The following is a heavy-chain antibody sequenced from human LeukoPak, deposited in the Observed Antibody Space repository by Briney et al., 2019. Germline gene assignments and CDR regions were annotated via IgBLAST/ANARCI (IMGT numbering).Heavy chain of an antibody. V-gene: IGHV3-23*01. CDR1: GFTFRSYS. J-gene: IGHJ3*02. CDR2: IRGGADDT. Sequence: GGSLRLSCTAFGFTFRSYSMAWVRLAPGKGLEWASVIRGGADDTSYADSVKGRFTISRDNSKNTLFLQMDGLRAEDTAVYYCAKVKAEYYYDSSGYFGVRRGAFDIWGQGTMVTVSS. CDR3: AKVKAEYYYDSSGYFGVRRGAFDI. D-gene: IGHD3-22*01.